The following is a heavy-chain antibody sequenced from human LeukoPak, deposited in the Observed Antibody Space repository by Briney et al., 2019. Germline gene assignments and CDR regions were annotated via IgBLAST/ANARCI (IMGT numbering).Heavy chain of an antibody. V-gene: IGHV4-4*07. CDR1: GGSLLTYL. CDR2: IYPSVST. Sequence: PSETLSLTCPGSGGSLLTYLCRGIRQPAGKRLEWIGRIYPSVSTFYNPSLKSLVTISIDKSKNQFFLNLTSVTAADTALYYCAGDRSGYNRWVFDYWGQGSLVTVSS. CDR3: AGDRSGYNRWVFDY. J-gene: IGHJ4*02. D-gene: IGHD5-24*01.